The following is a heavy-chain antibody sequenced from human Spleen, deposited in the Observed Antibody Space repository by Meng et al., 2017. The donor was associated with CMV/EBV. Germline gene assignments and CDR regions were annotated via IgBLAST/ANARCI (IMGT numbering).Heavy chain of an antibody. D-gene: IGHD6-13*01. CDR3: AKAFSASWYREYYDD. J-gene: IGHJ4*02. V-gene: IGHV3-21*04. CDR2: ISGSSNNI. CDR1: GFTFNTYN. Sequence: GESLKISCAASGFTFNTYNMNWVRQAPGKGLEWVSSISGSSNNIYFADSLKGRFAISRDNAKNSLYLQMSSLRAEDTALYYCAKAFSASWYREYYDDWGQGTLVTVSS.